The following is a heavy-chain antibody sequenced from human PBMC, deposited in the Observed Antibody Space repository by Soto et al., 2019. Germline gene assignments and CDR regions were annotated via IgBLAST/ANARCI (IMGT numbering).Heavy chain of an antibody. Sequence: GGSLRLSCVASGFVFKNYAMTWVRQGPGKGPEWVSAISGDGGSTYFTDSVKGRFTISRDNSKNTLYLQMSSLRVADTAVYHCAKERGIAAPPVKFDYWGQGTLVTVSS. CDR1: GFVFKNYA. D-gene: IGHD6-13*01. CDR3: AKERGIAAPPVKFDY. J-gene: IGHJ4*02. V-gene: IGHV3-23*01. CDR2: ISGDGGST.